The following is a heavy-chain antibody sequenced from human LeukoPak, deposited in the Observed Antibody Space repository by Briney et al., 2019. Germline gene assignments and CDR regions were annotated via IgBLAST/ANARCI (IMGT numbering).Heavy chain of an antibody. CDR2: ISDTGSNT. D-gene: IGHD6-6*01. V-gene: IGHV3-23*01. CDR1: GFTFSNYG. Sequence: PGGSLRLSCAASGFTFSNYGMNWVRQAPGKGLEWVSAISDTGSNTYYANSVKGRFTISRDNSKNTLYLQMNSLRADDTAVYYCAKRVPYSSSSVYFDYWGQGTLVSVP. CDR3: AKRVPYSSSSVYFDY. J-gene: IGHJ4*02.